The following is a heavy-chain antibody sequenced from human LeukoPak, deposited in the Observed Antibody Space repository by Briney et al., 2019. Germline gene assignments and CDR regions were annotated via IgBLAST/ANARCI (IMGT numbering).Heavy chain of an antibody. CDR3: VKGTGDTGYYFDS. D-gene: IGHD7-27*01. Sequence: GGSLRLSCAASGFTFSSYSMNWVRQAPGKGLEWVSSISSSSSYIYYADSVKGRFTISRDNAKNSLYLQINSLRTEDTAVYHCVKGTGDTGYYFDSGGEGILVTVSS. J-gene: IGHJ4*02. CDR2: ISSSSSYI. CDR1: GFTFSSYS. V-gene: IGHV3-21*04.